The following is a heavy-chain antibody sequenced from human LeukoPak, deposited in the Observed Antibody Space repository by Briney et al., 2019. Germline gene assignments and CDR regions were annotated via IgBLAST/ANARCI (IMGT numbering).Heavy chain of an antibody. CDR2: ISGSGGST. Sequence: GGSLRLSCAASGFTFSSYAMSWVRHAPGKGLEWGSAISGSGGSTYYADSMKGRFTISRDNSKNTLYLQMNSLRAEDTAVYYCAKSSEMATILTEFDYWGQGTLVTVSS. J-gene: IGHJ4*02. D-gene: IGHD5-24*01. CDR1: GFTFSSYA. V-gene: IGHV3-23*01. CDR3: AKSSEMATILTEFDY.